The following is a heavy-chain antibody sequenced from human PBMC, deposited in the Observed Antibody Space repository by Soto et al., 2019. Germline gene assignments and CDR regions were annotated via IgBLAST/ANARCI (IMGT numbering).Heavy chain of an antibody. J-gene: IGHJ5*02. CDR2: ICATGTT. V-gene: IGHV4-4*07. CDR1: GASISGFY. D-gene: IGHD1-1*01. Sequence: SETLSLTCTVSGASISGFYWSWIRKSAGKGLEWIGRICATGTTDYNPSLKSRVMMSVDTSKKQFSLKLRSVTAADTAVYYCVRDGTKTLRDWFDPWGQGISVTVSS. CDR3: VRDGTKTLRDWFDP.